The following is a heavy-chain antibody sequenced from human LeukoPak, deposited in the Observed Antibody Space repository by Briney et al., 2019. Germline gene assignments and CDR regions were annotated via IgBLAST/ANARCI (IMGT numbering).Heavy chain of an antibody. CDR2: IRSKANSYAT. CDR3: TRHGDLTANGG. CDR1: GFTFSGSA. D-gene: IGHD7-27*01. J-gene: IGHJ4*02. Sequence: AGGSLRLSCAASGFTFSGSAMHWVGQASGKGLEWVGRIRSKANSYATAYGASVKGRFTISRDGSKNTAYLQMNSLKTEDTAVYYCTRHGDLTANGGWGQGTLVTVSS. V-gene: IGHV3-73*01.